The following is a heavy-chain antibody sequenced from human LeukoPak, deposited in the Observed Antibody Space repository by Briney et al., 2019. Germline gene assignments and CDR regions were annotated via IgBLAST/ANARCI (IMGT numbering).Heavy chain of an antibody. V-gene: IGHV3-7*01. D-gene: IGHD1-14*01. CDR2: INEDGGER. CDR3: ARGGNLEN. J-gene: IGHJ4*02. CDR1: GFTLSRYW. Sequence: GGSLRLSCAASGFTLSRYWMSWVRQAPGKGLEWVANINEDGGERHYVDTVKGRFTISRDNAKNSLYLQMNSLRAEDTAVYYCARGGNLENWGRGTLVTVSS.